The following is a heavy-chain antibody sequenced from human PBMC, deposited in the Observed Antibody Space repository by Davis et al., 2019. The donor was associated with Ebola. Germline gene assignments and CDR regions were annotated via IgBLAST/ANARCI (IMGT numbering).Heavy chain of an antibody. D-gene: IGHD3-3*01. CDR1: GFTFSNYA. CDR2: ISGSGGST. CDR3: AKGTLHWFTILDY. Sequence: GGSLRLSCAASGFTFSNYAMSWVRQAPGKGLEWVSAISGSGGSTYYADSVKGRFTISRDNSKNTLYLQMNSLRAEDTAVYYCAKGTLHWFTILDYWGQGTLVTVSS. J-gene: IGHJ4*02. V-gene: IGHV3-23*01.